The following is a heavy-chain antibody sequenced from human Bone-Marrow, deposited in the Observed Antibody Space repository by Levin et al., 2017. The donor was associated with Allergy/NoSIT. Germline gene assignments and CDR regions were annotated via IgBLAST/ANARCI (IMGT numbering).Heavy chain of an antibody. V-gene: IGHV4-59*01. CDR2: IFYSGST. CDR3: ARSVAGEFDY. CDR1: GGSISGYY. D-gene: IGHD3-10*01. Sequence: SETLSLTCTVSGGSISGYYWSWVRQPPGKGLEWVGHIFYSGSTNYNPSLKSRVTIPINTSKNQFSLNLTSVTAADTAFCYCARSVAGEFDYWGQGTLVTVSS. J-gene: IGHJ4*02.